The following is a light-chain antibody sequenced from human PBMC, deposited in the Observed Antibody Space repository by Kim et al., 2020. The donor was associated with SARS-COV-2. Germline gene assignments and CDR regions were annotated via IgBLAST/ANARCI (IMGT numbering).Light chain of an antibody. CDR3: QQRSNWPRSIT. CDR2: DAS. CDR1: QSVSSY. V-gene: IGKV3-11*01. J-gene: IGKJ5*01. Sequence: PGERATLSCRASQSVSSYLAWYQQKPGQAPRLLIYDASNRATGIPARFSGSGSGTDFTLTISSLEPEDFAVYYCQQRSNWPRSITFGQGTRLEIK.